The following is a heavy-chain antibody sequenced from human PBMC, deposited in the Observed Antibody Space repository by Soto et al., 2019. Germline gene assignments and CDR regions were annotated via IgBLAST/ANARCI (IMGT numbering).Heavy chain of an antibody. V-gene: IGHV1-69*06. D-gene: IGHD6-13*01. Sequence: SVKVSCKASGGTFSSYAISWVRQAPGQGLEWMGVIIPIFGTANYAQKFQGRVTITADKSTSTAYMELSSLRSEDTAVYYCARDLKQQMVLQLSSARRKHYAMDVWGQGTTVTVSS. CDR1: GGTFSSYA. CDR3: ARDLKQQMVLQLSSARRKHYAMDV. CDR2: IIPIFGTA. J-gene: IGHJ6*02.